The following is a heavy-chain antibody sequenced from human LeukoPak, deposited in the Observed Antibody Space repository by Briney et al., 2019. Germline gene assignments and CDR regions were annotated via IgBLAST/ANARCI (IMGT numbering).Heavy chain of an antibody. CDR2: IGDDGSTT. CDR3: ARAARGNWFDP. J-gene: IGHJ5*02. CDR1: GFTFSRYW. D-gene: IGHD3-10*01. V-gene: IGHV3-74*01. Sequence: GGSLRLSCAASGFTFSRYWMHWVRQAPGKGLVWVSRIGDDGSTTAYADSVKGRFTISRDNAKNTLYLQMNSLRAEDTAVYYCARAARGNWFDPWGQGTLVTVSS.